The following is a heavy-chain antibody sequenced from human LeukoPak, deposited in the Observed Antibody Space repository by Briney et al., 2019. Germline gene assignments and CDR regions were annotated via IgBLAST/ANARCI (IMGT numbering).Heavy chain of an antibody. V-gene: IGHV3-7*01. J-gene: IGHJ4*02. CDR3: AREAY. Sequence: GGSLRLSCAASGFTLSSYWMSWVRQAPGKGLEWVANIKKDGSVKYYVDSVKGRFTISRDNAKKSLYLQMNSLRADDTAVYYCAREAYWGEGTLVTVSS. CDR2: IKKDGSVK. CDR1: GFTLSSYW.